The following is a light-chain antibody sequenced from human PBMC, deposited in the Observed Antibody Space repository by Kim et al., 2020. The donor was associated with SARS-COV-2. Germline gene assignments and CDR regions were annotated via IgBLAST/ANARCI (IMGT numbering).Light chain of an antibody. V-gene: IGLV3-19*01. Sequence: ALGQTVRITCQGDSLRSYYAGWYQQKPGQAPVLVIYGKNNRPSGIPDRFSGSSSGNTASLTIAGAQAEDEADYYCNSRDSSGNHWVFGGGTQLTVL. CDR2: GKN. CDR1: SLRSYY. CDR3: NSRDSSGNHWV. J-gene: IGLJ3*02.